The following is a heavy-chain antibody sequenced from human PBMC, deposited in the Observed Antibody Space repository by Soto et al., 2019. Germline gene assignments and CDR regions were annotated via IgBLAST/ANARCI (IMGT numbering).Heavy chain of an antibody. Sequence: TGGSLRLSCAASGFTFSSYAMHWVRQAPGKGLEWVAVISYDGSNKYYADSVKGRFTISRDNSKNTLYLQMNSLRAEDTAVYYCARDQEAGGLLDYWGQGTLVIVSS. CDR2: ISYDGSNK. CDR3: ARDQEAGGLLDY. CDR1: GFTFSSYA. V-gene: IGHV3-30-3*01. J-gene: IGHJ4*02. D-gene: IGHD3-10*01.